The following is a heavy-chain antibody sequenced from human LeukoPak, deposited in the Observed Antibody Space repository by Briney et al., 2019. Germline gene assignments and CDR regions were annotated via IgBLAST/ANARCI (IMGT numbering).Heavy chain of an antibody. J-gene: IGHJ3*02. Sequence: SSETLSLTCTVSGGSISSSSYYWGWIRQPPGKGLEWIGSIYYSGSTYYNPSLKSRVTISVDTSKNQFSLKLSSVTAADTAVYYCARVARDYDYVWGSYRPNDAFDIWGQGTMVTVSS. CDR1: GGSISSSSYY. CDR2: IYYSGST. D-gene: IGHD3-16*02. CDR3: ARVARDYDYVWGSYRPNDAFDI. V-gene: IGHV4-39*07.